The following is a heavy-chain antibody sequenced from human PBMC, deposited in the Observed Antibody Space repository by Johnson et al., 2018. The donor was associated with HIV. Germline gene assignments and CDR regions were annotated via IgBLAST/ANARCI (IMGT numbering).Heavy chain of an antibody. CDR2: ISYEGSNK. D-gene: IGHD6-19*01. Sequence: MQLVESGGGVVQPGRSLRLSCAASGFTFSSYAMHWVRQAPGTGLEWVAVISYEGSNKYYADSVKGRFNISRDNSKNTLDLQMNSLRAEDTAVYYCVSSAQWCGWCGAFDIWGQGTMVTVSS. CDR1: GFTFSSYA. J-gene: IGHJ3*02. V-gene: IGHV3-30*14. CDR3: VSSAQWCGWCGAFDI.